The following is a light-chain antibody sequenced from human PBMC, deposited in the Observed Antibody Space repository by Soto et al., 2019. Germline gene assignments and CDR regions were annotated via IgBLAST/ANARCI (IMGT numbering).Light chain of an antibody. CDR2: GAS. J-gene: IGKJ1*01. CDR3: QQYGRSGT. V-gene: IGKV3-20*01. CDR1: QSVSSSY. Sequence: IVVMQPGASRSMSPGERVTLSCRASQSVSSSYLAWYQQKPGQAPRLLIYGASTRATGIPDRFSGSGSGTDFTLTISRLEPEDFAVYYCQQYGRSGTFGQGTKVDIK.